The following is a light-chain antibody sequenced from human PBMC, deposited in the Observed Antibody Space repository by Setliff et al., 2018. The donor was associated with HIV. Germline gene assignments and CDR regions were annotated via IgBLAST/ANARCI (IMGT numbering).Light chain of an antibody. CDR1: QSLLHSDGYNY. J-gene: IGKJ4*01. CDR2: LGS. CDR3: MQTLQAPLT. Sequence: DIVMTQSPLSLPVTPGEPASISCKSSQSLLHSDGYNYLDWYLQKPGQPPQLLIYLGSNRASGVPDRFSGSESGTDFTLKISRVEAEDIGVYYCMQTLQAPLTFGGGTKVDIK. V-gene: IGKV2-28*01.